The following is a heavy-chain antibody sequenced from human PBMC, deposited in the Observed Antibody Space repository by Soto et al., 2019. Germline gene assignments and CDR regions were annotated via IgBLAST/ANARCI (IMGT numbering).Heavy chain of an antibody. CDR3: ARAVTWGLDV. D-gene: IGHD3-10*01. V-gene: IGHV3-48*02. CDR2: ISRSSTGI. Sequence: EVQLVESGGGLVQPGGSLRLSCAASGFTFSLYSMSWVRQAPGKGLEWVSYISRSSTGIHYADSVKGRFTISRDDVTNSMHLQMYSLRDGDTAVYYCARAVTWGLDVWGQGTTVSISS. CDR1: GFTFSLYS. J-gene: IGHJ6*01.